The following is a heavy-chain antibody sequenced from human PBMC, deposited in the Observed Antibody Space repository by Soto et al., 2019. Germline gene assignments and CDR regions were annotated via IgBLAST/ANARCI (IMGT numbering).Heavy chain of an antibody. V-gene: IGHV3-23*01. CDR2: ISGSGSNT. J-gene: IGHJ4*02. CDR1: GFTFSSYG. D-gene: IGHD4-4*01. CDR3: ANPLTTSDDY. Sequence: GGSLRLSCAASGFTFSSYGMHWVRQAPGKGLEWVAVISGSGSNTYYADSVKGRFTISRDNSKNTLYLQMNSLRAEDTAVYYCANPLTTSDDYWGQGTLVTVSS.